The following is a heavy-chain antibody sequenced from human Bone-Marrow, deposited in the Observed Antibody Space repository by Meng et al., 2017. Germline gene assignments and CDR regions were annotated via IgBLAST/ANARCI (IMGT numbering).Heavy chain of an antibody. CDR1: GGTFSSDA. CDR3: ARVPGYSSGWYYFDY. V-gene: IGHV1-2*02. J-gene: IGHJ4*02. CDR2: INPNSGGT. D-gene: IGHD6-19*01. Sequence: QVQLVQAGAEVKKPGSSVKASCKASGGTFSSDAISWVRQAPGKGLEWMGGINPNSGGTNYAQKFQGRVTMTRDTSISTAYMELSRLRSDDTAVYYCARVPGYSSGWYYFDYWGQGTLVTVSS.